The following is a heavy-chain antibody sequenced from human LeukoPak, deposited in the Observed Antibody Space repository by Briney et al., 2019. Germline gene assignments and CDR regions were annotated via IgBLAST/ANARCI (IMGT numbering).Heavy chain of an antibody. Sequence: PGGSLRLSCAASGFTFSSYAMSWVRQAPGKGLEWVSAISDSGGSTYYADSVKGRFTISRDNSKNTLYLQMNSLRAEDTAVYYCAKDTPDSSAYYLENWGQGTLVTVSS. CDR1: GFTFSSYA. D-gene: IGHD3-22*01. CDR3: AKDTPDSSAYYLEN. J-gene: IGHJ4*02. CDR2: ISDSGGST. V-gene: IGHV3-23*01.